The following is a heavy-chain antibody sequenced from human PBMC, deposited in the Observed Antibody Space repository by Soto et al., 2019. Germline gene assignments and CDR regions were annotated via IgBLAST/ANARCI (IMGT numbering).Heavy chain of an antibody. D-gene: IGHD3-16*01. V-gene: IGHV3-73*02. Sequence: EVQLVESGGGLVQPGGSLRLSCAASGFSFSDSAMHWVRQASGKGLEWIARIRSKANSYLIAYDESVRGRFIISRDDSQNTAYLQMNDLNTQDTAIYYCARGGEMRLNDYWGQGPPVTVS. CDR3: ARGGEMRLNDY. CDR2: IRSKANSYLI. J-gene: IGHJ4*02. CDR1: GFSFSDSA.